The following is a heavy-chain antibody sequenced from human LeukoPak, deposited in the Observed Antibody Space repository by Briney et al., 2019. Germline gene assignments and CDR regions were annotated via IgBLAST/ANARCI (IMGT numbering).Heavy chain of an antibody. CDR1: GYPFTSFG. J-gene: IGHJ4*02. Sequence: SVRVSCKASGYPFTSFGISWVRQAPGQGLEWMGRIIPIFGTANYAQKFQGRVTITTDESTSTAYMELSSLRSEDTAVYYCARRKIQGGDYVSDYWGQGTLVTVSS. CDR2: IIPIFGTA. CDR3: ARRKIQGGDYVSDY. D-gene: IGHD4-17*01. V-gene: IGHV1-69*05.